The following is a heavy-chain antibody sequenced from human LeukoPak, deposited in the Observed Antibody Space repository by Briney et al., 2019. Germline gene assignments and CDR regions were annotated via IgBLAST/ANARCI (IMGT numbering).Heavy chain of an antibody. Sequence: GGSLRLSCVLSGLTFSDAWMSWVRQAPGKGLEWVGRIRNDRITDYAAPVQGRFSISRNNSKNTFYLQMNSLRTEGTGMYFCTWMATIFTVDYWGQGTLVTVSS. J-gene: IGHJ4*02. CDR1: GLTFSDAW. CDR2: IRNDRIT. V-gene: IGHV3-15*01. CDR3: TWMATIFTVDY. D-gene: IGHD5-12*01.